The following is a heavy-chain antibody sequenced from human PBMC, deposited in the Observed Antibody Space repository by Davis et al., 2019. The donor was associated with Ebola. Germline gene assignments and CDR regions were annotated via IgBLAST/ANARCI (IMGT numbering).Heavy chain of an antibody. CDR3: AKTYYDILTGYLYGMDV. Sequence: GESLKISCKGSGYSFTSYWISWVRQMPVKGLEWMGRIDPSDSDTKYSPSFQGHVTISADKSISTAYLQWSSLKASDTAIYYCAKTYYDILTGYLYGMDVWGQGTTVTVSS. D-gene: IGHD3-9*01. J-gene: IGHJ6*02. CDR1: GYSFTSYW. CDR2: IDPSDSDT. V-gene: IGHV5-10-1*01.